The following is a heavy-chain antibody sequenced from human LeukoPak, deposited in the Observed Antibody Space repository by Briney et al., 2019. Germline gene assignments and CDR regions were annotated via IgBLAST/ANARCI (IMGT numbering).Heavy chain of an antibody. J-gene: IGHJ4*02. Sequence: GASVKVSCKASGGTFSSYAISWVRQAPGQGLEWMGGIIPIFGTANYAQKFQGRVTITADKSTSTAYMELSSLRSEDTAVYYCARDGGYSGYEGVGYWGQGTLVTVSS. CDR2: IIPIFGTA. CDR3: ARDGGYSGYEGVGY. D-gene: IGHD5-12*01. V-gene: IGHV1-69*06. CDR1: GGTFSSYA.